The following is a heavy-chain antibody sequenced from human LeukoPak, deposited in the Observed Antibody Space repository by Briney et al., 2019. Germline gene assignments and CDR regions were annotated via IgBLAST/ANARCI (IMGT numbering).Heavy chain of an antibody. CDR3: ARAYSGSYSLDY. CDR2: ISYDGSNK. J-gene: IGHJ4*02. CDR1: GFTFSSYG. D-gene: IGHD3-10*01. Sequence: GGSLRLSCAASGFTFSSYGMHWVRQAPGKGLEWVAVISYDGSNKYYADSVKGRFTISRDNSKNTLYLQMNSLRAEDTAVYYCARAYSGSYSLDYWGQGTLVTVSS. V-gene: IGHV3-30*03.